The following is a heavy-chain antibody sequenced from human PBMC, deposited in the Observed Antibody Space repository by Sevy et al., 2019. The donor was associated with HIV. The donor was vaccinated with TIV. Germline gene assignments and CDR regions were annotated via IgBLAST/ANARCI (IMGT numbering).Heavy chain of an antibody. CDR2: ISGPGYGT. V-gene: IGHV3-23*01. CDR1: GFTFNTHA. Sequence: GGSLRLSCAASGFTFNTHAMNWVRQAPGKGLEWVSVISGPGYGTNYADPVKGRFTISRDNSKNTLFLQMNSLRDDDTAVYYCAKTLNPALESMLEVNLRSLKGFDVWGQGTMVTVSS. CDR3: AKTLNPALESMLEVNLRSLKGFDV. D-gene: IGHD3-22*01. J-gene: IGHJ3*01.